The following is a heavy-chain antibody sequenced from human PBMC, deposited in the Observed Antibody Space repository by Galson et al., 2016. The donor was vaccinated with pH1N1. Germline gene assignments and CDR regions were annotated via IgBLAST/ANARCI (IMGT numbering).Heavy chain of an antibody. D-gene: IGHD3-22*01. CDR3: AKDSPMIDYYFDY. Sequence: SLRLSCAASGFSFSGYAMHWVRQPPGKGLEWVAMISFDGTIKYSADSVKGRFTISRDNSKKTLYLQMSSLRFEDTAMYFCAKDSPMIDYYFDYWGQGTLVTVSS. CDR2: ISFDGTIK. CDR1: GFSFSGYA. J-gene: IGHJ4*02. V-gene: IGHV3-30*18.